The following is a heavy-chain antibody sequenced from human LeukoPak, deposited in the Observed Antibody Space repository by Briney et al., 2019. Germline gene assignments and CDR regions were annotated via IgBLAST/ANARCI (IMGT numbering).Heavy chain of an antibody. D-gene: IGHD4-11*01. Sequence: PSETLSLTCTVSGGSISSYYWSWIRQPAGKGLEWIGRIYTSGSTNYNPSLKSRVTISVDKSKNQFSLKLSSVTAADTAVYYCAGETVTTPFDYWGQGTLVTVSS. J-gene: IGHJ4*02. CDR3: AGETVTTPFDY. CDR1: GGSISSYY. CDR2: IYTSGST. V-gene: IGHV4-4*07.